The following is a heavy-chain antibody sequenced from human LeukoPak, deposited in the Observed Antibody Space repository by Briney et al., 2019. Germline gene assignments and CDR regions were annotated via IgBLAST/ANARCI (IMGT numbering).Heavy chain of an antibody. CDR1: GYTFIGYY. CDR3: ARDPPDP. J-gene: IGHJ5*02. Sequence: ASVKVSCKASGYTFIGYYMHWVRQAPGQGLEWMGGIIPIFGTANYAQKFQGRVTITADESTRTAYMELSSLRSEDTAVYYCARDPPDPWGQGTLVTVSS. CDR2: IIPIFGTA. V-gene: IGHV1-69*13.